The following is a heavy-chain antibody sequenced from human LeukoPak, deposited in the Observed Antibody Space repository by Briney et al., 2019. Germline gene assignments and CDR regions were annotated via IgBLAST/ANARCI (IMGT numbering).Heavy chain of an antibody. D-gene: IGHD3-22*01. CDR3: ARRLSRGIVVVLTLYMDV. V-gene: IGHV4-34*01. CDR1: GGSFSGYY. Sequence: PSETLSLTCAVYGGSFSGYYWSWIRQPPGKGLEWIGEINHSGSTNYNPSLKSRVTISVDTSKNQFSLKLSSVTAADTAVYYCARRLSRGIVVVLTLYMDVWGKGTTVTVSS. CDR2: INHSGST. J-gene: IGHJ6*03.